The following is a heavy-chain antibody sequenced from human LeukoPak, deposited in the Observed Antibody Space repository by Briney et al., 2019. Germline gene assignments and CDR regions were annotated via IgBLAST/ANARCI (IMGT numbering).Heavy chain of an antibody. CDR1: GYSFVLYG. CDR3: ARGVHELYYYYMDV. D-gene: IGHD1-7*01. V-gene: IGHV1-18*01. CDR2: ISGSTGDT. Sequence: ASVKVSCKASGYSFVLYGISWVRQAPGEGPEWMGWISGSTGDTKYAQKFQGRVTMTADTSTSTAYMELRSLRSDDTAVYYCARGVHELYYYYMDVWGKGTTVTVSS. J-gene: IGHJ6*03.